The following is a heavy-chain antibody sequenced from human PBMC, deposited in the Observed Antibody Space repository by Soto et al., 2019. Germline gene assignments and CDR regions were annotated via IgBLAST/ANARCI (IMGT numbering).Heavy chain of an antibody. CDR2: IYYGGSI. CDR3: TGAYYDINGYSLDP. Sequence: PSETLSLTCSVCGGSISSGYWTWIRQPPGKGLEWIGYIYYGGSINYNPSLKSRVIISVDTAKNQFSLRLSSVTAADTAVYYCTGAYYDINGYSLDPWGQGTSVTSPQ. V-gene: IGHV4-59*01. J-gene: IGHJ5*02. CDR1: GGSISSGY. D-gene: IGHD3-22*01.